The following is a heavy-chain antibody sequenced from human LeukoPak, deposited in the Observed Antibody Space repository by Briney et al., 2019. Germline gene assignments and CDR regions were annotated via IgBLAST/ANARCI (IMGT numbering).Heavy chain of an antibody. CDR1: GFTFSNAW. Sequence: AGGSLRLSCAASGFTFSNAWMSWVRQAPGKGLEWVGRIKRKTDGGTTDYAAPVKGRFTISRDDSKNMLYLQMNSLKNEDTAVYYCTTDSVTARRDDAFDIWGKGT. D-gene: IGHD2-21*02. J-gene: IGHJ3*02. CDR3: TTDSVTARRDDAFDI. V-gene: IGHV3-15*01. CDR2: IKRKTDGGTT.